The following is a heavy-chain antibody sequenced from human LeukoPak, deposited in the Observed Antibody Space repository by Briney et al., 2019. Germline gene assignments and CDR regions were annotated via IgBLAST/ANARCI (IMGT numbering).Heavy chain of an antibody. J-gene: IGHJ4*02. Sequence: SQTLSLTCTVSGGSISSGDYYWSWIRQPPGKGLEWIGHIYYSGSTFYNPSLKSRVTISGDTSKNQFSLKLSSVTAADTAVYYCARDGSSGYYYPFDYWGQGTLVTVSS. CDR2: IYYSGST. CDR1: GGSISSGDYY. D-gene: IGHD3-22*01. CDR3: ARDGSSGYYYPFDY. V-gene: IGHV4-30-4*08.